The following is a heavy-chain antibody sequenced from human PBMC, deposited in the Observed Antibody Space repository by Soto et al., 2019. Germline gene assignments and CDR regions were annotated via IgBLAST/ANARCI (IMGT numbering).Heavy chain of an antibody. J-gene: IGHJ4*02. CDR3: STTVNSAMAFDY. Sequence: QVQLVQSGAEVKTPGASGTLSCKASGYTFTHYYIHWLRQAPGQGLEWMGIINPTGGSTTYAQKFRAGMTMIRDTWSGTVYMALSNLRSDDSAVNDSSTTVNSAMAFDYWCQGALVTVSS. CDR1: GYTFTHYY. V-gene: IGHV1-46*01. CDR2: INPTGGST. D-gene: IGHD5-18*01.